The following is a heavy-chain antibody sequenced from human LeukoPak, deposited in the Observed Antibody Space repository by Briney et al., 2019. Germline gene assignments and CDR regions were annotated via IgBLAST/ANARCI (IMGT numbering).Heavy chain of an antibody. CDR1: GFTFSSYS. V-gene: IGHV3-21*01. CDR3: ARGEMATTSSDY. D-gene: IGHD5-24*01. CDR2: ISSSSSYI. Sequence: KPGGSLRLSCAASGFTFSSYSMNWVRQAPGKGLEWVSSISSSSSYIYYADSVKGRFTISRDNAKNSLYLQMNSLRAEDTAVYYCARGEMATTSSDYWGQGTLVTVSS. J-gene: IGHJ4*02.